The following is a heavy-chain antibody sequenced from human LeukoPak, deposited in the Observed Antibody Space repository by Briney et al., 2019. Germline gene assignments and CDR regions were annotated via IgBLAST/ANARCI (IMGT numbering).Heavy chain of an antibody. CDR3: AKDDGEYYYDSSGTFDY. J-gene: IGHJ4*02. CDR2: ISYDGSNK. Sequence: PGGSLRLSCAASGFTFSSYGMHWVRQAPGKGLEWVAVISYDGSNKYYADSVKGRFTISRDNSKNTLYLQMNSLRAEDTAVYYCAKDDGEYYYDSSGTFDYWGQGTLVTASS. V-gene: IGHV3-30*18. D-gene: IGHD3-22*01. CDR1: GFTFSSYG.